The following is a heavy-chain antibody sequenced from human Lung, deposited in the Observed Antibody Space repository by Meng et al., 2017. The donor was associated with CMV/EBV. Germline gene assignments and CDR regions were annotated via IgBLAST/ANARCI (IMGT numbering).Heavy chain of an antibody. CDR2: ISYDANSK. V-gene: IGHV3-30*03. Sequence: SCAASGFTFSLYPMHWVRQAPGKGLDWVAVISYDANSKHYADSVKGRFTISRDNSKNTLYLQMDSMRPDDTAVYYCARSPVQTGSDWLIDYWGLGXLVTVSS. CDR3: ARSPVQTGSDWLIDY. D-gene: IGHD3-9*01. CDR1: GFTFSLYP. J-gene: IGHJ4*02.